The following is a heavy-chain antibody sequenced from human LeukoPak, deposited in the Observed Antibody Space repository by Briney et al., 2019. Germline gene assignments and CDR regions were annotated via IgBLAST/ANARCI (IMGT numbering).Heavy chain of an antibody. Sequence: PGGSLRLSCAASGFSFSSYWMSWVRQAPGKGLEWVAKIKEDGSGKYYVDSVEGRFTISRDNAKDSLYLQMNSLRAEDTAVYYCARGGFRYAFWGQGTLVTVSS. CDR1: GFSFSSYW. J-gene: IGHJ4*02. V-gene: IGHV3-7*05. CDR2: IKEDGSGK. CDR3: ARGGFRYAF. D-gene: IGHD2-8*01.